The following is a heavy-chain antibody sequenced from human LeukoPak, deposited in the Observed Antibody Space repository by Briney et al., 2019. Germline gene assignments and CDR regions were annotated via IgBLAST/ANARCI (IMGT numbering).Heavy chain of an antibody. CDR3: TRLETDYCGSGVCKFDS. Sequence: PGGSLRLSCAASGFTFSGSAMHWVRQASGKGLEWVGRIKSKANNYATAYAASVKGRFTISRDDSKNTAYLQMNSLKTEDTAVYYCTRLETDYCGSGVCKFDSWGQGTLVTVSS. V-gene: IGHV3-73*01. J-gene: IGHJ4*02. CDR2: IKSKANNYAT. D-gene: IGHD2-8*01. CDR1: GFTFSGSA.